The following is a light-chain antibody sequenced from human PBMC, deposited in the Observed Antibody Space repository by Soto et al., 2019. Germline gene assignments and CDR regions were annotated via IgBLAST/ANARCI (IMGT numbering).Light chain of an antibody. CDR1: SIDVGAYKY. Sequence: QSVLTQPASVSGSPGQSVTISCTGTSIDVGAYKYVSWYQQHPGKAPKLMIYEVRNRPSGVSNRFSSSKSGNTASLTISGLQADNEADCYCNSYAVDIIRFICXTATKLTVL. V-gene: IGLV2-14*01. J-gene: IGLJ1*01. CDR2: EVR. CDR3: NSYAVDIIRFI.